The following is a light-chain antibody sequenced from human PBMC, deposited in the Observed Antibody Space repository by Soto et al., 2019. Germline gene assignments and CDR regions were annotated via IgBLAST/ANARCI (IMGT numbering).Light chain of an antibody. V-gene: IGKV3-15*01. CDR2: GAS. CDR3: QQHNNWPPWT. Sequence: ELVLTQSPGTLSLSPGERTTLSCRASQSVSSNFLDWYQQKPGQAPRLLIYGASTRATGIPARFSGTGSGTEFTLSISSLQSEDFAVYYCQQHNNWPPWTFGQGTKVDIK. CDR1: QSVSSN. J-gene: IGKJ1*01.